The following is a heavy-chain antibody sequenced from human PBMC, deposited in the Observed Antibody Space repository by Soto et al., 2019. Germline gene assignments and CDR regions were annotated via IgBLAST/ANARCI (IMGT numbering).Heavy chain of an antibody. Sequence: PGGSLRLSCAASGFTVSRNFMNGVRQAPGKGLEYVSGISGNGGNTYYGSSVKGRFTISRDNSKNTLDLQMGSLRAEDMAVYYCARDLRRYSLGSGYSYYYYGMDVWGQGTTVTVSS. D-gene: IGHD3-22*01. V-gene: IGHV3-64*01. J-gene: IGHJ6*02. CDR2: ISGNGGNT. CDR1: GFTVSRNF. CDR3: ARDLRRYSLGSGYSYYYYGMDV.